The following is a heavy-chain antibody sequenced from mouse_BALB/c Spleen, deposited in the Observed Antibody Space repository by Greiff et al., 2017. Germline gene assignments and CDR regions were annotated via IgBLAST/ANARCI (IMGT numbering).Heavy chain of an antibody. J-gene: IGHJ3*01. Sequence: VQLQQSGPGLVAPSQSLSITCTVSGFSLTSYGVHWVRQPPGKGLEWLGVIWAGGSTNYNSALMSRLSISKDNSKSQVFLKMNSLQTDDTAMYYCARNKGLDSSGFAYWGQGTLVTVSA. CDR2: IWAGGST. CDR1: GFSLTSYG. V-gene: IGHV2-9*02. D-gene: IGHD3-2*01. CDR3: ARNKGLDSSGFAY.